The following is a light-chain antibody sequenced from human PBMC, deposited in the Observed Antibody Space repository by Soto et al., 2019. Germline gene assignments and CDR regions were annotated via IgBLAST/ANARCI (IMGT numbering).Light chain of an antibody. J-gene: IGKJ1*01. CDR3: QQRYSWLRV. CDR1: QSVSNNY. V-gene: IGKV3D-20*02. Sequence: EIVLTQSPGTLSLSPGERATLSCRASQSVSNNYLAWYQQKPGQAPRLLIYGASNRATGIPDRFSGSGSGTDFTLTISRLEPEDFAIYYCQQRYSWLRVFGPGTKVEVK. CDR2: GAS.